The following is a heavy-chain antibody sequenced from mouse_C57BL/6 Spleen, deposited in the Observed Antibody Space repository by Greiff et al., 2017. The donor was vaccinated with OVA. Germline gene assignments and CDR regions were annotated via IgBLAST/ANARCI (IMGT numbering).Heavy chain of an antibody. CDR3: ARITRGMDY. V-gene: IGHV5-17*01. D-gene: IGHD1-1*01. J-gene: IGHJ4*01. CDR1: GFTFSDYG. CDR2: ISSGSSTI. Sequence: EVKLVESGGGLVKPGGSLKLSCAASGFTFSDYGMHWVRQAPEKGLEWVAYISSGSSTIYHAATVKGRFAISRDNAKNTLFLQMTSLRSEDTAMYYCARITRGMDYWGQGTSVTVSS.